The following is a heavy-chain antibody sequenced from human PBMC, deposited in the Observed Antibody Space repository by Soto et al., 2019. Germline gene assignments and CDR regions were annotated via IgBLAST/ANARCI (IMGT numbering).Heavy chain of an antibody. CDR1: GGSITSGGYY. CDR3: ARDRGRLGVFDY. D-gene: IGHD1-26*01. CDR2: IYYSGST. J-gene: IGHJ4*02. V-gene: IGHV4-31*03. Sequence: QVHLQESGPGLVKPSQTLFLTCTVSGGSITSGGYYWSWIRQHPGKGLEWMGHIYYSGSTYYNPSLKSRVTISIDTSNNQFSLKMNSVTAADTAVYYCARDRGRLGVFDYWGQGTLITVSS.